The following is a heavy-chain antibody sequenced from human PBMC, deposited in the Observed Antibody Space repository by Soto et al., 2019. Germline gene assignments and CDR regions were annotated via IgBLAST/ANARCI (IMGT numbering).Heavy chain of an antibody. CDR3: ARGVAAGRYGGDAFDI. D-gene: IGHD6-13*01. CDR1: GGTFSSYA. J-gene: IGHJ3*02. CDR2: IIPIFGTA. V-gene: IGHV1-69*13. Sequence: SVEVSCRASGGTFSSYAISWVRQAPGQGLEWMGGIIPIFGTANYAQKFQGRVTITADESTSTAYMELSSLRSEDTAVYYCARGVAAGRYGGDAFDIWGQGTMVTVSS.